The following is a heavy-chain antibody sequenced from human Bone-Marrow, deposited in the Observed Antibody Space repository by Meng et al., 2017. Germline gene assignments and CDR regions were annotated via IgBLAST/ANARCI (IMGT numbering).Heavy chain of an antibody. CDR3: ARVLQSDAFDI. Sequence: QRQRQEPGPGLGKPSEPLSLTCAVSGGSISSTTYYWSWIRQPPGKGLEWIGSVYYSGSTYYNPSLKSRLTISLDTSKNQFSLKLSSVTAADTAVYYCARVLQSDAFDIWGQGTMVTVSS. V-gene: IGHV4-39*07. D-gene: IGHD4-11*01. CDR2: VYYSGST. CDR1: GGSISSTTYY. J-gene: IGHJ3*02.